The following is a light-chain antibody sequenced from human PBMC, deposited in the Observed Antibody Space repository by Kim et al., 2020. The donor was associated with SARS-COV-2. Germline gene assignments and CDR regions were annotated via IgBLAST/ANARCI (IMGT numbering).Light chain of an antibody. Sequence: QSVLTQPASVSGSPGQSITISCTGTSIDVGTYKLVSCYRHDPGKAPKLMFYDVIERPSGFSALFSGSVSGNTASLTISGLQAEEEAYYYCCSYVGGNSCVFGTGSKVTGL. J-gene: IGLJ1*01. CDR2: DVI. CDR3: CSYVGGNSCV. CDR1: SIDVGTYKL. V-gene: IGLV2-23*02.